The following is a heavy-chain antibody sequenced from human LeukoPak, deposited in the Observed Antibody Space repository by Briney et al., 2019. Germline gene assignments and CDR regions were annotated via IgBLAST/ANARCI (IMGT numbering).Heavy chain of an antibody. D-gene: IGHD2-8*01. CDR3: ATPGPYCTNGVCYLLPPDY. V-gene: IGHV1-18*01. J-gene: IGHJ4*02. Sequence: ASVKVSCKASGYTFTSYGISWVRQAPGQGLEWMGWISAYNGNTNYAQKLQGRVTMTTDTSTSTAYMELRSLRSDDTAVYYCATPGPYCTNGVCYLLPPDYWGQGTLVTVSS. CDR1: GYTFTSYG. CDR2: ISAYNGNT.